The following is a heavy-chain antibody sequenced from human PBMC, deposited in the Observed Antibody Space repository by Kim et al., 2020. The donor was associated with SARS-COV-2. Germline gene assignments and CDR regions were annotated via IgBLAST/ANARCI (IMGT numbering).Heavy chain of an antibody. J-gene: IGHJ5*02. CDR3: ARAKRITIFGVVNWFDP. CDR2: IYDSGST. V-gene: IGHV4-31*01. D-gene: IGHD3-3*01. Sequence: GLAWIGYIYDSGSTYYNPSLKSQVTISVDTSKNQFSLKMSSVTAADTAVYYCARAKRITIFGVVNWFDPWGQGTLVTVSS.